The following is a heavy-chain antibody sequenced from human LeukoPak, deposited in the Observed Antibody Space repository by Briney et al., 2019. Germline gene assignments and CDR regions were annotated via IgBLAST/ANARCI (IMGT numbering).Heavy chain of an antibody. CDR2: IKGTGLTT. D-gene: IGHD2-2*01. Sequence: GGSLRLSCAASGFTFSDYYMSWIRQAPGKGLEWVSTIKGTGLTTYYADSVKGRFTISRDNAKNSLYLQMNSLRAEDTAVYYCARDGIVVVPGYFDYWGQGTLVTVSS. CDR3: ARDGIVVVPGYFDY. CDR1: GFTFSDYY. V-gene: IGHV3-11*04. J-gene: IGHJ4*02.